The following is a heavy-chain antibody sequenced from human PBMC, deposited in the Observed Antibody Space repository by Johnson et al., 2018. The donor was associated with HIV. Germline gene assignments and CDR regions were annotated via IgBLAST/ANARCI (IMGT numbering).Heavy chain of an antibody. CDR2: IKSNTGGGTT. J-gene: IGHJ3*02. V-gene: IGHV3-15*01. CDR3: TTDWEYYYGSGKLDAFDM. D-gene: IGHD3-10*01. CDR1: GFTFSNAW. Sequence: VQLVESGGGFVKPGGSLRLSCAASGFTFSNAWMGWVRQAPGKGLEWLGRIKSNTGGGTTSYAAPVKGRFTITRDDSKDTVYLHMNSLKVDDTAVYYCTTDWEYYYGSGKLDAFDMWGQGTMVTVSS.